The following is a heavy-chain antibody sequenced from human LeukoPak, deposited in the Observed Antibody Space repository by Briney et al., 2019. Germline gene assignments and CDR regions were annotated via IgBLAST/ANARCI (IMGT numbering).Heavy chain of an antibody. CDR2: IYSGGST. D-gene: IGHD3-9*01. Sequence: GGSLRLSCAASGFTVSSNQMSWARQAPGKGLEWVSLIYSGGSTYYADSVKGSFTISRDNSKNTLYLQMNSLRVEDTAVYYCARGFRDSLSHFDYWGQGALVTVSS. J-gene: IGHJ4*02. CDR1: GFTVSSNQ. CDR3: ARGFRDSLSHFDY. V-gene: IGHV3-66*01.